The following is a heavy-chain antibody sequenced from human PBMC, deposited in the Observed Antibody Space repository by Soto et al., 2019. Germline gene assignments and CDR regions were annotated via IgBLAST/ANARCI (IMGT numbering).Heavy chain of an antibody. CDR3: ARQRLGRGKDI. CDR2: IIPVFGTA. V-gene: IGHV1-69*06. D-gene: IGHD6-25*01. Sequence: QVQLVQSGAEVKKPGSSVKVSCKASGGTFSSSAISWVRQAPGQGLEWMGAIIPVFGTAHYTQKFQGRVTITADKPTSTADMELSRFRAEDTAVYYCARQRLGRGKDIWGKGTTVTVSS. J-gene: IGHJ6*04. CDR1: GGTFSSSA.